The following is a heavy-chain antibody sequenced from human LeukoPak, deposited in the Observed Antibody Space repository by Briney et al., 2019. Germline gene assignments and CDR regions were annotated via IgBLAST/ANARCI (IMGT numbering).Heavy chain of an antibody. CDR2: IYPDDSDT. CDR1: GYSFTTDY. D-gene: IGHD6-19*01. J-gene: IGHJ3*02. Sequence: GESLKISCKGSGYSFTTDYIGWVRQMPGKGLEWMGIIYPDDSDTTYSPSFQGQVTISVDKSTTTAFLQWSSLKASGTAMYYCARRMRVEQWLPNGAFDIWGQGTKVTVSS. CDR3: ARRMRVEQWLPNGAFDI. V-gene: IGHV5-51*01.